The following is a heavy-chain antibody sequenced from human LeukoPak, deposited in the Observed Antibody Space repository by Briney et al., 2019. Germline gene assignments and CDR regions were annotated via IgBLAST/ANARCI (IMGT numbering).Heavy chain of an antibody. CDR1: GGSINDYF. CDR2: IYYSGST. J-gene: IGHJ4*02. CDR3: ARLSMLRGVIHFDF. Sequence: SETLSLTCTVSGGSINDYFWTWIRQPPGKGLEWIGYIYYSGSTNYNPSLKSRVTISLDTSNNQVSLRLSSVTAADTAVYFCARLSMLRGVIHFDFWGQGTLVTVSS. D-gene: IGHD3-10*01. V-gene: IGHV4-59*01.